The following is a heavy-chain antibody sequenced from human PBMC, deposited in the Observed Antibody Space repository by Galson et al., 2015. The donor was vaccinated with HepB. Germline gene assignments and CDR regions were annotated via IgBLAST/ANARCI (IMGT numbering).Heavy chain of an antibody. V-gene: IGHV3-48*03. CDR1: GFTFSSYE. Sequence: SLRLSCAASGFTFSSYEMNWVRQAPGKGLEWVSYISSSGSTIYYADSVKGRFTISRDNAKNSLYLQMNSLRAEDTAVYYCARGSYSSSLFGPFDYWGQGTLVTVSS. CDR3: ARGSYSSSLFGPFDY. CDR2: ISSSGSTI. D-gene: IGHD6-6*01. J-gene: IGHJ4*02.